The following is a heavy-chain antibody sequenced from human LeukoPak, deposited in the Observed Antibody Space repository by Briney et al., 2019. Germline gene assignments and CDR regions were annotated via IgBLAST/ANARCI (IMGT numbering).Heavy chain of an antibody. D-gene: IGHD6-13*01. CDR1: GYTFTVYY. Sequence: ASLQVSFKASGYTFTVYYMHWVRQPPGQGLEWMGWINPNSGGTNYAQKFQGRVTMTRDTSISTAYMELSRLRSDDTAVYYCARVLAAAGGYAFDIWGQGTMVTVSS. CDR3: ARVLAAAGGYAFDI. J-gene: IGHJ3*02. V-gene: IGHV1-2*02. CDR2: INPNSGGT.